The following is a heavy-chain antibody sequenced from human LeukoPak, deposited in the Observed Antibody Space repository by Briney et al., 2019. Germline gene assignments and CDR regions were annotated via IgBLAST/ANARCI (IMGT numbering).Heavy chain of an antibody. CDR2: ISAYNGNT. D-gene: IGHD6-19*01. Sequence: ASVKVSCKAPGYTFTSYGISWVRQAPGQGLEWMGWISAYNGNTNYAQKLQGRVTMTTDTSTSTAYMELRSLRSDDTAVYYCARDRISGWYESNSGVGYWGQGTLVTVSS. CDR1: GYTFTSYG. V-gene: IGHV1-18*01. CDR3: ARDRISGWYESNSGVGY. J-gene: IGHJ4*02.